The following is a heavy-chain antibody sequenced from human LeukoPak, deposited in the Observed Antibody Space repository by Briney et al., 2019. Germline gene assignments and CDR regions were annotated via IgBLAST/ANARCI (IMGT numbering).Heavy chain of an antibody. CDR2: IYSSGST. CDR3: ARHSSSSLNSWFDP. CDR1: GGSISSYY. Sequence: SETLSLTCTVSGGSISSYYWSWIRQPLGKGREWIGYIYSSGSTNYNPSLKGRVTISVDTSKNQFSLKLSSGTAADTAMYYCARHSSSSLNSWFDPWGQGTLVTVSS. D-gene: IGHD6-6*01. J-gene: IGHJ5*02. V-gene: IGHV4-59*08.